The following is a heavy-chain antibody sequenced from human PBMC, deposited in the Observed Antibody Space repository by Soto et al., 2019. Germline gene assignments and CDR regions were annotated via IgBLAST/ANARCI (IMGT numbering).Heavy chain of an antibody. CDR1: GGSISNYF. V-gene: IGHV4-59*08. J-gene: IGHJ6*02. CDR2: IYYSGST. D-gene: IGHD6-13*01. CDR3: ATQDGSSWSGHGMDV. Sequence: SETLSLTCTVSGGSISNYFGSWIRQPPGEGLEWIGYIYYSGSTNYNPSLKSRVTISVDTSKNQFSLKLSSVTAADTAVYYCATQDGSSWSGHGMDVWGQGTTVTVS.